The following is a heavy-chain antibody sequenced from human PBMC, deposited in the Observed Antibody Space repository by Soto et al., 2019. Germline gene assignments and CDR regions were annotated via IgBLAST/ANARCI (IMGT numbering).Heavy chain of an antibody. CDR2: ISWNSGSI. V-gene: IGHV3-9*01. D-gene: IGHD1-26*01. CDR3: APWGVYRGSSYAGY. CDR1: GFTFDDYA. J-gene: IGHJ4*02. Sequence: GGSLRLSCAASGFTFDDYAMHWVRQAPGKGLEWVSGISWNSGSIGYADSVKGRFTISRDNAKNSLYLQMNSRRAEDTALYYCAPWGVYRGSSYAGYWGQGTLVTVSS.